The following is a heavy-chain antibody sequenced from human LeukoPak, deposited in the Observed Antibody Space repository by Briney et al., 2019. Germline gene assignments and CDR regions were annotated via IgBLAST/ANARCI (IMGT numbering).Heavy chain of an antibody. CDR2: IIPIFGTA. D-gene: IGHD4-23*01. CDR3: ARDPQHGGIQN. Sequence: GASVKVSCKASGGTFSSYAISWVRQAPGQGLEWMGGIIPIFGTANYAQKFQGRVTITADKSTSTAYMELSSLRSEDTAVYYCARDPQHGGIQNWGQGTLVTVSS. J-gene: IGHJ4*02. V-gene: IGHV1-69*06. CDR1: GGTFSSYA.